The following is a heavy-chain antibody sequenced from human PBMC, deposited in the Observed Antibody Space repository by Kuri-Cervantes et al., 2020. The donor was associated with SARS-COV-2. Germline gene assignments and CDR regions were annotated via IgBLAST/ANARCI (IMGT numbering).Heavy chain of an antibody. CDR3: GKVSWLQLWHRYSDS. V-gene: IGHV4-59*11. J-gene: IGHJ4*02. CDR1: GGSLSGRY. D-gene: IGHD5-24*01. Sequence: GSLRLSCTVSGGSLSGRYWSWVRQPPGKGLEWIGNIFYSGSTTYNPSLKSRVTISLDTSNNQVSLRLTSATAADTAVYYCGKVSWLQLWHRYSDSWGQGTLVTDSS. CDR2: IFYSGST.